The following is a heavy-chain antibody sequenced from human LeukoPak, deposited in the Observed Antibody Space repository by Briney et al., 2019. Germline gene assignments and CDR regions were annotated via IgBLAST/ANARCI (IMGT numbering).Heavy chain of an antibody. V-gene: IGHV1-2*02. Sequence: ASVKVSCKASGYTFTGYYMHWVRQAPGQGLEWMGWINPNSGGTNHAQKFQGRVTMTRDTSISTAYMELSRLDSDDTAVYYCAKNMGYGDYWYFDLWGRGTLVTVSS. CDR2: INPNSGGT. CDR3: AKNMGYGDYWYFDL. D-gene: IGHD4-17*01. J-gene: IGHJ2*01. CDR1: GYTFTGYY.